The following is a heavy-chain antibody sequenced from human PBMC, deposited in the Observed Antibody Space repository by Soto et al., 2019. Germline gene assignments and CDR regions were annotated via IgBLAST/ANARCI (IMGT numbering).Heavy chain of an antibody. J-gene: IGHJ3*02. CDR1: GGNISGYY. CDR3: ARGRAFDI. V-gene: IGHV4-34*01. CDR2: INHSGST. Sequence: LETLRLTCAVYGGNISGYYWSWIRKPPGKGLEWIGEINHSGSTNYNPSLKSRVTISVDTSKNQFSLKLSSVTAADTAVYYCARGRAFDIWGQGTMVTVSS.